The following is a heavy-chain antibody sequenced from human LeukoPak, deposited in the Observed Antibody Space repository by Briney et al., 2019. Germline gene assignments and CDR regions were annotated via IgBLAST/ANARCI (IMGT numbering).Heavy chain of an antibody. CDR2: IIPIFGTA. Sequence: GSSVKVSCKASGGTFSSYAITWVRQAPGQGLEWMGRIIPIFGTANYAQKFQGRVTITTDESTSTAYMELSTLRSDDTAVCYCARERPPGDSSSWFLEGYFDIWGQGTLVTVSS. CDR3: ARERPPGDSSSWFLEGYFDI. J-gene: IGHJ4*02. CDR1: GGTFSSYA. D-gene: IGHD6-13*01. V-gene: IGHV1-69*05.